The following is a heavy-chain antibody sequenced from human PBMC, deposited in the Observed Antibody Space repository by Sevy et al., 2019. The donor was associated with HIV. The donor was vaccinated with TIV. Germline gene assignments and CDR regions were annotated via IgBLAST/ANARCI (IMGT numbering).Heavy chain of an antibody. CDR3: AIPPGAYYDYVWGSYEEGTDAFDV. CDR1: GFTFSSYA. J-gene: IGHJ3*01. CDR2: IAYDGSNK. V-gene: IGHV3-30-3*01. D-gene: IGHD3-16*01. Sequence: GGSLRLSCAASGFTFSSYAMHWVRQAPGKGLEWVAVIAYDGSNKYYADSVKGRFTISRDNSKNTLYLQMNSLRAEDTAVYYCAIPPGAYYDYVWGSYEEGTDAFDVWGQGTMVTVSS.